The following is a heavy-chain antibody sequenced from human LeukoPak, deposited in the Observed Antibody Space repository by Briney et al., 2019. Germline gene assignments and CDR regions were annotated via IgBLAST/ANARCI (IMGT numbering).Heavy chain of an antibody. CDR2: ISGGSSGL. Sequence: GGSLRLSCAASGFIFGDYSMNWVRQAPGKGLEWISYISGGSSGLHYADSVKGRFTISRDNAKNSLYLQMNSLRDEDTAVYYCVRDPVRRFDYWGQGALVTVSS. J-gene: IGHJ4*02. V-gene: IGHV3-48*02. D-gene: IGHD3-10*01. CDR1: GFIFGDYS. CDR3: VRDPVRRFDY.